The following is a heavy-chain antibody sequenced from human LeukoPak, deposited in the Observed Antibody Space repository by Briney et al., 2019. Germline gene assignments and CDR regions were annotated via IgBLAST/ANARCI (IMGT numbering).Heavy chain of an antibody. V-gene: IGHV3-30*01. D-gene: IGHD5-12*01. CDR1: GFTFSNYA. Sequence: GRSLRLSCVASGFTFSNYAIHGVRQAPGKGLEWVAFISYDGINQYYGDSVKGRFSISRDNSKNTLSLQMNSLRAEDTAVYYCARGRHSGYDYILDYWGQGTLVTVSS. CDR2: ISYDGINQ. J-gene: IGHJ4*02. CDR3: ARGRHSGYDYILDY.